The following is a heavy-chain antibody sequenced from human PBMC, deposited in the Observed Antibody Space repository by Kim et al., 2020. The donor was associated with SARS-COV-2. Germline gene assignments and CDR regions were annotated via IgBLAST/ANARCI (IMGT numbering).Heavy chain of an antibody. CDR3: AKDALSSSWYRGWFDP. D-gene: IGHD6-13*01. J-gene: IGHJ5*02. Sequence: DSVKGRFTISRDNSKNFLYVQMNSLRTEDTALYYCAKDALSSSWYRGWFDPWGQGTLVTVSS. V-gene: IGHV3-43*01.